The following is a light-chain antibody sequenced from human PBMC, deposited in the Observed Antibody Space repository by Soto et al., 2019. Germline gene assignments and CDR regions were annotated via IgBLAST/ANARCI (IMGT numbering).Light chain of an antibody. CDR1: RNDVGGYNL. CDR3: CSHVGGSSPQWV. V-gene: IGLV2-23*02. J-gene: IGLJ3*02. CDR2: EVN. Sequence: QSALTQPASVSGSPGQSITISCTGTRNDVGGYNLVSWFQQHPGKAPKLMISEVNKRPSGVSNRFSGSKSANTASLTLSGLQAEDEADYYCCSHVGGSSPQWVFGGGTKRTVL.